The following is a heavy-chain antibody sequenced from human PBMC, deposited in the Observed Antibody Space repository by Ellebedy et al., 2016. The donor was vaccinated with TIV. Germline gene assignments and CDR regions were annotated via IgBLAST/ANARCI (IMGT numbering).Heavy chain of an antibody. CDR1: GFTFSSYG. J-gene: IGHJ6*02. V-gene: IGHV3-30*18. CDR2: ISYDGSNK. D-gene: IGHD4-17*01. CDR3: AKDRYGDYESGSGMDV. Sequence: GESLKISXAASGFTFSSYGMHWVRQAPGKGLEWVAVISYDGSNKYYADSVKGRFTISRDNSKNTLYLQMNSLRAEDTAVYYCAKDRYGDYESGSGMDVWGQGTTVTVSS.